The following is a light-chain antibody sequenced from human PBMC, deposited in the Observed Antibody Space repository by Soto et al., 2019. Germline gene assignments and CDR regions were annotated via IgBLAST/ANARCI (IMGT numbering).Light chain of an antibody. J-gene: IGLJ1*01. V-gene: IGLV2-8*01. CDR2: EVS. Sequence: QSVLTQPASVSGSPGQSITISCTGTSSDVGGYNYVSWYQQHLGKAPKLIIYEVSQRPSGVPDRFSGSKSGSTASLTVSGLQTEDEADYYCSAYAGSNNFVFGSGTKVAVL. CDR3: SAYAGSNNFV. CDR1: SSDVGGYNY.